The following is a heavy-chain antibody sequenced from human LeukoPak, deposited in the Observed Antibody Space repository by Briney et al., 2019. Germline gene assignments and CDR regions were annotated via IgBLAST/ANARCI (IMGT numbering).Heavy chain of an antibody. CDR3: ARSYSITYGSGSYYKYWFDP. Sequence: SQTLSLTCTVSGGANASGGYSWNWIRQPPGKGLEWIGSIYHSGSTYYNPSLKSRVTISVDTSKNQFSLKLSSVTAADTAVYYCARSYSITYGSGSYYKYWFDPWGQGTLVTVSS. CDR1: GGANASGGYS. CDR2: IYHSGST. D-gene: IGHD3-10*01. J-gene: IGHJ5*02. V-gene: IGHV4-30-2*03.